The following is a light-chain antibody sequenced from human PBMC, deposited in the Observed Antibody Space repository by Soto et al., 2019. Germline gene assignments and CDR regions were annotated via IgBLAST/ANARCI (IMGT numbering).Light chain of an antibody. J-gene: IGLJ2*01. CDR1: SSDVGGYNY. CDR2: DVS. CDR3: SSYPSSSTRV. Sequence: QSALTQPASVSGSPGQSITISCTGTSSDVGGYNYVSWYQHHPGKAPKLMIYDVSKRPSGVSNRFSGSNSGNTASLTISGLQAEDEADYYCSSYPSSSTRVFGGGPKLTVL. V-gene: IGLV2-14*03.